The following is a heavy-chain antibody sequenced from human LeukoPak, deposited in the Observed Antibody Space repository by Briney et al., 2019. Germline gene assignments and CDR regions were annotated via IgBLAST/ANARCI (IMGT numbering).Heavy chain of an antibody. V-gene: IGHV4-34*03. D-gene: IGHD4-23*01. CDR1: GGSFSGYY. Sequence: SETLSLTCAVYGGSFSGYYWSWIRQPPGKGLEWIGEINHSGSTYYNPSLKSRVTISVDTSKNQFSLKLSSVTAADTAVYYCLYGGNSGDWVYWGQGTLVTVSS. CDR3: LYGGNSGDWVY. CDR2: INHSGST. J-gene: IGHJ4*02.